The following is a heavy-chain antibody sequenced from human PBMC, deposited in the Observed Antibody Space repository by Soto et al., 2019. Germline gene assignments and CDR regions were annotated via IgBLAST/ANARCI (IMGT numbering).Heavy chain of an antibody. Sequence: ASVKVSCKASGYTFTSYGISWVRQAPGQRLDWMGWINPGNGNTKYSQRFQGRVTITRDTSASTAYMELSSVRSEDSAVYYCARAPLAPAAMGYNWFDPWGQGTLVTVSS. J-gene: IGHJ5*02. D-gene: IGHD2-2*01. CDR2: INPGNGNT. V-gene: IGHV1-3*01. CDR1: GYTFTSYG. CDR3: ARAPLAPAAMGYNWFDP.